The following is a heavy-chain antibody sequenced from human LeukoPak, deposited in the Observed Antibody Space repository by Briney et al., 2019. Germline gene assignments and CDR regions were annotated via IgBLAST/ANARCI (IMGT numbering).Heavy chain of an antibody. Sequence: SETLSLTCTVSGGSISSYYWSWIRQPPGKGLEWIGYIYYSGSTNYNPSLKSRVTISVDTSKNQFSLKLSSATAADTAVYYCARDLWSGYYLDAFDIWGQGTMVTVSS. CDR2: IYYSGST. D-gene: IGHD3-3*01. CDR3: ARDLWSGYYLDAFDI. V-gene: IGHV4-59*01. CDR1: GGSISSYY. J-gene: IGHJ3*02.